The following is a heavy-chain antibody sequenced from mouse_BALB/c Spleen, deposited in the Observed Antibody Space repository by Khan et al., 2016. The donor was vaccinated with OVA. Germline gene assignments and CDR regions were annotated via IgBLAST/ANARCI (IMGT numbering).Heavy chain of an antibody. V-gene: IGHV1-15*01. CDR3: TSRVYGSSYGFAY. CDR2: IDPEADFT. D-gene: IGHD1-1*01. J-gene: IGHJ3*01. CDR1: GYTFTDYE. Sequence: QVQLKQSGAELVRPGASVTLSCKASGYTFTDYELHWVKQTPVHGLEWTGAIDPEADFTAYNQKFKGKATLTADKSSNTAYMELRSLTSEDSAVYYCTSRVYGSSYGFAYWGQGTLVAVS.